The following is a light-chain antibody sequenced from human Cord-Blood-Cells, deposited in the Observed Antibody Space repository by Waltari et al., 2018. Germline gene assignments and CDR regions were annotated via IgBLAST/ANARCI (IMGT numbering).Light chain of an antibody. Sequence: EDVLTKSPVTLSLSPGESATLSCRASQRVSSSYLAWYQQKPGQAPRLLIYGASSRATGIPDRFSGSGSGTDFTLTISRLEPEDFAVYYCQQYGSSPFTFGPGTKVDIK. CDR2: GAS. CDR3: QQYGSSPFT. V-gene: IGKV3-20*01. J-gene: IGKJ3*01. CDR1: QRVSSSY.